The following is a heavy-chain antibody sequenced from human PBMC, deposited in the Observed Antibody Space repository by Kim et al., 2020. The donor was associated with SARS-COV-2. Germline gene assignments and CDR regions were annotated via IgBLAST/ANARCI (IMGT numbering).Heavy chain of an antibody. V-gene: IGHV4-59*01. CDR2: IYYSGST. J-gene: IGHJ6*02. Sequence: SETLSLTCTDSGGSISSYYWSWIRQPPGKGLEWIGYIYYSGSTNYNPSLKSRVTISVDTSKNQFSLKLSSVTAADTAVYYCARDQTVYYYYGMDVWGQGTTVTVSS. CDR1: GGSISSYY. D-gene: IGHD4-17*01. CDR3: ARDQTVYYYYGMDV.